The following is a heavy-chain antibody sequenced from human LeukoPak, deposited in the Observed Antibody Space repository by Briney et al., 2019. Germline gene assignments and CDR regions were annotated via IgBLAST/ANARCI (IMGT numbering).Heavy chain of an antibody. Sequence: SLRLSCAASGFTFDDYAMHWVRQAPGKGLEWVLGISWNSGSIAYADSGKGRFTIYRDNAKNSLYLQMNSLRPDDMALYYRAKDRSPGRYYGMAVWPQGPTVPVLS. CDR1: GFTFDDYA. CDR3: AKDRSPGRYYGMAV. CDR2: ISWNSGSI. V-gene: IGHV3-9*03. D-gene: IGHD7-27*01. J-gene: IGHJ6*01.